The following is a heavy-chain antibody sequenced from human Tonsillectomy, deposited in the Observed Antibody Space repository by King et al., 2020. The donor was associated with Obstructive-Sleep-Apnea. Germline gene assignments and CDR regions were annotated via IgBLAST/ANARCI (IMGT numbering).Heavy chain of an antibody. D-gene: IGHD3-10*01. CDR3: ARDIGGNWFDP. CDR1: GYTFTSYY. CDR2: INDST. V-gene: IGHV1-46*01. Sequence: QLVQSGAEVKKPGASVKVSCKASGYTFTSYYMHWVRHAPGQGREWRGIINDSTSYAQKFQGRVTRTRDTSTSTVYMELSSLRSEDTAVYYCARDIGGNWFDPWGQGTLVTVSS. J-gene: IGHJ5*02.